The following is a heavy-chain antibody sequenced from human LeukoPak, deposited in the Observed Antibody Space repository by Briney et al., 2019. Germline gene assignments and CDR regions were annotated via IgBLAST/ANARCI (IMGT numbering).Heavy chain of an antibody. CDR1: GFTFSSYA. D-gene: IGHD2-8*01. CDR3: AKDRDIVLMVYAILFDY. Sequence: GGSLRLSCAASGFTFSSYAMSWVRQAPGKGLEWVSAISGSGGSTYYADSVKGRFTTSRDNSKNTLYLQMNSLGAEDTAVYYCAKDRDIVLMVYAILFDYWGQGTLVTVSS. V-gene: IGHV3-23*01. J-gene: IGHJ4*02. CDR2: ISGSGGST.